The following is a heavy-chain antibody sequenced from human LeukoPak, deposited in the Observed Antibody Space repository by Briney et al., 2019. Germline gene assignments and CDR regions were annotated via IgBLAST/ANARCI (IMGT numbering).Heavy chain of an antibody. J-gene: IGHJ4*02. D-gene: IGHD5-24*01. CDR3: ARQPGYNLIVDY. Sequence: SETLSLTCTVSGGSISSSSYYWGWIRQPPGKGLEWIGSIYYSGSTYYNPSLKSRVTISVDTSKNQFSLKLSPVTAADTAVYYCARQPGYNLIVDYWGQGTLVTVSS. CDR2: IYYSGST. CDR1: GGSISSSSYY. V-gene: IGHV4-39*01.